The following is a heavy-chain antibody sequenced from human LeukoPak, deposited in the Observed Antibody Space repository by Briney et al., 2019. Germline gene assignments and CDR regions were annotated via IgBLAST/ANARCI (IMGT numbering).Heavy chain of an antibody. CDR2: ISNDGTNK. Sequence: QPGRSLRLSCAASGFTFSSYAMHWVRQAPGKGLEWVAVISNDGTNKYYADSVKGRFTISRDNSKNTLYVQMNSLRVEDTAVYYCASAVAGSDYFDYWGQGTLVTVSS. CDR3: ASAVAGSDYFDY. J-gene: IGHJ4*02. CDR1: GFTFSSYA. D-gene: IGHD6-19*01. V-gene: IGHV3-30*04.